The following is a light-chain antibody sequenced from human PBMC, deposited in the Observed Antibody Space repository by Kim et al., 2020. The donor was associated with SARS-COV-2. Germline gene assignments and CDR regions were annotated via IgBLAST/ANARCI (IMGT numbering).Light chain of an antibody. Sequence: SYELTQPPSASVSPGRTASITCSGDKLGDNYVSWYEKKAGQSPVLVIHQDTKRPSGIPERFSGPKSGNTATLTISGTQAMDEADYYCQAWDTNTVVFGGG. CDR2: QDT. V-gene: IGLV3-1*01. J-gene: IGLJ2*01. CDR1: KLGDNY. CDR3: QAWDTNTVV.